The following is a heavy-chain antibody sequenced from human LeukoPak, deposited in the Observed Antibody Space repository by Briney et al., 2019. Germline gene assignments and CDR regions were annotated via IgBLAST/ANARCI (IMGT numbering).Heavy chain of an antibody. J-gene: IGHJ4*02. V-gene: IGHV4-31*03. CDR2: IYYSGST. Sequence: SETLSLTCTVSGGSISSGGYYWSWIRQHPGKGLEWIGYIYYSGSTYCNPSLKSRVTISVDTSKNQFSLKLSSVTAADTAVYYCARQDQLLLTFDYWGQGTLVTVSS. CDR3: ARQDQLLLTFDY. CDR1: GGSISSGGYY. D-gene: IGHD2-2*01.